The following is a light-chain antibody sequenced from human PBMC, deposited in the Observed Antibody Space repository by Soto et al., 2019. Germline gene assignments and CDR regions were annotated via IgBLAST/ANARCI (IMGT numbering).Light chain of an antibody. Sequence: EIVLTQSPGTLSLSPGERATLSCRASQTVSSTYLAWYQQRAGQAPRLIIYGVSSRATGIPDRFSGSGSGTDFTLTISSLEPEDFAVYYCQQRSNWPPFGQGTRLEIK. CDR1: QTVSSTY. V-gene: IGKV3D-20*02. CDR3: QQRSNWPP. J-gene: IGKJ5*01. CDR2: GVS.